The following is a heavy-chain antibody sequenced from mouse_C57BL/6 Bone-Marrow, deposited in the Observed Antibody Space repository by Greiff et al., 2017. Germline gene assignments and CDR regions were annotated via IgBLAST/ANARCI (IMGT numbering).Heavy chain of an antibody. J-gene: IGHJ1*03. V-gene: IGHV1-55*01. CDR3: AREGDYGSSYDYWYFDV. CDR2: IYPGSGST. CDR1: GYTFTSYW. D-gene: IGHD1-1*01. Sequence: QVQLQQPGAELVKPGASVKMSCKASGYTFTSYWITWVKQRPGQGLEWIGDIYPGSGSTNYNEKFKSKATLTVDTSSSTAYMQLSSLTSEDSAVYYCAREGDYGSSYDYWYFDVWGTGTTVTVSS.